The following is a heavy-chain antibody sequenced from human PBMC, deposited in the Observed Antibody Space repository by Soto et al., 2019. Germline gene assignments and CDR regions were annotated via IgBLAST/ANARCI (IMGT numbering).Heavy chain of an antibody. V-gene: IGHV4-34*12. D-gene: IGHD6-6*01. CDR3: AAAGIAARRGSSY. CDR2: IIHSGST. J-gene: IGHJ4*02. CDR1: GGAFSGYY. Sequence: PSGTLSLTCAVYGGAFSGYYWSWVGQRPGKGLEWIGEIIHSGSTNYNPSLKSRVTISVDTSKNQFSLKLSSVTAADTAVYYCAAAGIAARRGSSYWGQGNLVTVSS.